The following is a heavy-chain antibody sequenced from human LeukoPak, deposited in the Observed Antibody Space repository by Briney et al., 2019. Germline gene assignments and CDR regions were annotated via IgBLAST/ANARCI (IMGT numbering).Heavy chain of an antibody. V-gene: IGHV4-59*01. CDR3: ARVRGWLTMVDAFDI. D-gene: IGHD3-10*01. J-gene: IGHJ3*02. CDR2: IYYSGST. Sequence: SETLSLTCTVSGGSISSYYWSWIRQPPGKGLEWIGYIYYSGSTNYNPSLKSRVTISVDTSKNQFSLKLSSVTAADTAVYYCARVRGWLTMVDAFDIWGQGTMVTVSS. CDR1: GGSISSYY.